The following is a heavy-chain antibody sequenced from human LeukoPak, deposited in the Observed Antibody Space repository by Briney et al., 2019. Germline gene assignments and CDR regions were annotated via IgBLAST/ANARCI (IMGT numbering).Heavy chain of an antibody. J-gene: IGHJ4*02. CDR1: GFTFGDYA. Sequence: PGGSLRLSCTASGFTFGDYAMSWVRQAPGKGLEWVGFIRSKAYGGTTEYAASVKGRFTISRDDSKSIAYLQMNSLKTEDTAVYYCTRGGPNRPLDYWGQGTLVTVSS. D-gene: IGHD6-6*01. CDR3: TRGGPNRPLDY. V-gene: IGHV3-49*04. CDR2: IRSKAYGGTT.